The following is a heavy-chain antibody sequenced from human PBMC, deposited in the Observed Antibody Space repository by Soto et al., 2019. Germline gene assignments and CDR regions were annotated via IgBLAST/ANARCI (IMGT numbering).Heavy chain of an antibody. CDR1: GFTFSNAW. D-gene: IGHD3-16*02. Sequence: GGSLRLSCAASGFTFSNAWMNWVRQAPGKGLEWVGRIKSKTDGGTTDYAAPVKGRFTISRDDSKNTLYLQMNSLKTEDTAVYYCTTENGWEIGGVIADYWGQGTLVTVSS. CDR3: TTENGWEIGGVIADY. V-gene: IGHV3-15*07. J-gene: IGHJ4*02. CDR2: IKSKTDGGTT.